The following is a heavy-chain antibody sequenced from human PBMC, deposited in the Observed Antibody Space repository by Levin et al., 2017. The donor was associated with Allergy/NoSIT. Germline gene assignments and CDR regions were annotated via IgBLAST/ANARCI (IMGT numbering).Heavy chain of an antibody. V-gene: IGHV1-18*01. J-gene: IGHJ4*02. D-gene: IGHD3-22*01. Sequence: ASVKVSCKASGYTFTSYGISWVRQAPGQGLEWMGWISAYNGNTNYAQKLQGRVTMTTDTSTSTAYMELRSLRSDDTAVYYCARDPGSNYYDSSGYGPNFDYWGQGTLVTVSS. CDR2: ISAYNGNT. CDR3: ARDPGSNYYDSSGYGPNFDY. CDR1: GYTFTSYG.